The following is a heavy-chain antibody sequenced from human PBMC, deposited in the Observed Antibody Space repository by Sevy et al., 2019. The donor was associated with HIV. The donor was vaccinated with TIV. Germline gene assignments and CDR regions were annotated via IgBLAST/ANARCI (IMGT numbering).Heavy chain of an antibody. D-gene: IGHD3-22*01. J-gene: IGHJ3*02. V-gene: IGHV3-30*18. CDR1: GFTFSSYG. CDR3: AKDVGSGYFRVGAFDI. CDR2: ISYDGSNK. Sequence: GGSLRLSCAASGFTFSSYGMHWVHQAPGKGLEWVAVISYDGSNKYYADSVKGRFTISRDNSKNTLYLQMNSLRAEDTAVYYCAKDVGSGYFRVGAFDIWGQGTMVTVSS.